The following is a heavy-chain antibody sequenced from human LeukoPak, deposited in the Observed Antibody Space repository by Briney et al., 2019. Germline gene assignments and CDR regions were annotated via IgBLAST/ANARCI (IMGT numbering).Heavy chain of an antibody. CDR1: GYSFTTYW. D-gene: IGHD4-17*01. J-gene: IGHJ4*02. CDR2: IYPGDSDT. Sequence: GESLKISCKASGYSFTTYWIGWVRQMPGRGLEWMGMIYPGDSDTRYSPSFQGQVTISADKSISTAYLQWSSLKASDTAMYYCARHVDYGDQVFDYWGQGTLVTVPS. V-gene: IGHV5-51*01. CDR3: ARHVDYGDQVFDY.